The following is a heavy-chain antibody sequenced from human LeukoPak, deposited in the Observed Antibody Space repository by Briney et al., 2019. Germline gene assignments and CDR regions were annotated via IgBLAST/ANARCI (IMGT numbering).Heavy chain of an antibody. CDR3: AKDAEYDFRSGYTFDY. CDR1: GFTFSSYA. Sequence: PGGSLRLSCAASGFTFSSYAMHWVRRAPGKGLEWVAVISYDGSNKYYADSVKGRFTISRDNSKNTLYLQMNSLRAEDTAVYYWAKDAEYDFRSGYTFDYWGQGTLVTVSS. D-gene: IGHD3-3*01. CDR2: ISYDGSNK. J-gene: IGHJ4*02. V-gene: IGHV3-30-3*01.